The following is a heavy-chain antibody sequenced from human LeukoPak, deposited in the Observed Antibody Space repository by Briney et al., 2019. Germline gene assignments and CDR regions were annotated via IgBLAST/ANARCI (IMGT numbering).Heavy chain of an antibody. D-gene: IGHD3-9*01. CDR3: ASTQWRYFENWFDP. Sequence: SETLSLTCTVSGGSISSSSYYWGWIRQPPGTGLEWIGSIYYSGSTYYNPSLKSRVTISVDTSKNQFSLKLSSVTAADTAVYYCASTQWRYFENWFDPWGQGTLVTVSS. CDR2: IYYSGST. J-gene: IGHJ5*02. CDR1: GGSISSSSYY. V-gene: IGHV4-39*01.